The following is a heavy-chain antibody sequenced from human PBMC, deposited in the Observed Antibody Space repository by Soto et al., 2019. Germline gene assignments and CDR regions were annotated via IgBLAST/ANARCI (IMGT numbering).Heavy chain of an antibody. V-gene: IGHV3-23*01. CDR2: ISGSGDST. Sequence: PGGSLRLSCAASGFTFSSYAMNWVRQAPGKGLEWVSVISGSGDSTYYADSVKGRFTISRDNSKNTLYLQMNSLRAEDTAVYYCARDQLYYNDISGRPLNAFDVWGQGTMVTVSS. CDR3: ARDQLYYNDISGRPLNAFDV. D-gene: IGHD3-22*01. CDR1: GFTFSSYA. J-gene: IGHJ3*01.